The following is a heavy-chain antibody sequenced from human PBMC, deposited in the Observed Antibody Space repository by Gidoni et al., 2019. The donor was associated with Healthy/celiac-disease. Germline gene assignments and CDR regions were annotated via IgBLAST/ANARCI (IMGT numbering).Heavy chain of an antibody. J-gene: IGHJ5*02. D-gene: IGHD3-9*01. Sequence: QLQLQESGPGLVKPSETLSLTCTVSGGSISSSSYYWGWIRQPPGKGREWIGSIYYSGSTYYNPSLKSRVTISVDTSKNQFSLKLSSVTAADTAVYYCARQRLAENWFDPWGQGTLVTVSS. CDR3: ARQRLAENWFDP. CDR1: GGSISSSSYY. V-gene: IGHV4-39*01. CDR2: IYYSGST.